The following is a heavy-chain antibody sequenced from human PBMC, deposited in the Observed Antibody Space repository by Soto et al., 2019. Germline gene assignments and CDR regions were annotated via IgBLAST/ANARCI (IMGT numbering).Heavy chain of an antibody. D-gene: IGHD3-22*01. V-gene: IGHV3-23*01. Sequence: LRLSCAASGFTFSSYAMSWVRQAPGKGLEWVSAISGSGGSTYYADSVKGRFTISRDNSKNTLYLQMNSLRAEDTAVYYCAKVGNYYDSSGYYLDYWGQGTLVTVSS. CDR3: AKVGNYYDSSGYYLDY. CDR2: ISGSGGST. CDR1: GFTFSSYA. J-gene: IGHJ4*02.